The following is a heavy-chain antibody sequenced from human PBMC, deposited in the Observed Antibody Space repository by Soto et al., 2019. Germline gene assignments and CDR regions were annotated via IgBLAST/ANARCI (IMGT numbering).Heavy chain of an antibody. CDR2: IYYSGST. V-gene: IGHV4-61*01. D-gene: IGHD3-16*02. J-gene: IGHJ6*02. CDR3: ARLRLGELSHHYYYYYGMDV. CDR1: TISVRSGTYY. Sequence: PSETLSLTCTVSTISVRSGTYYWSWIRQPPGKGLEWIGYIYYSGSTNYNPSLKSRVTISVDTSKNQFSLKLSSVTAADTAVYYCARLRLGELSHHYYYYYGMDVWGQGTTVTVSS.